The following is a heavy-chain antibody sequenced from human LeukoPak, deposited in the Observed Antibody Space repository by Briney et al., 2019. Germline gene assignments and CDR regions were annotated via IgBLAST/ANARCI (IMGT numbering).Heavy chain of an antibody. CDR1: GGSISSSSYY. V-gene: IGHV4-39*07. Sequence: SETLSLTCTVSGGSISSSSYYWGWIRQPPGKGLEWIGSIYYSGSTYYNPSLKSRVTISVDTSKNQFSLKLSSVTAADTAVYYCARSSGWRWLVLWDNWFDPWGQGTLVTVSS. CDR2: IYYSGST. J-gene: IGHJ5*02. CDR3: ARSSGWRWLVLWDNWFDP. D-gene: IGHD6-19*01.